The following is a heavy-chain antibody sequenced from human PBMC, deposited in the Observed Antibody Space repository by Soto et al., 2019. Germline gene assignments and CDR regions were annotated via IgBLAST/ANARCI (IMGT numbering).Heavy chain of an antibody. Sequence: QVQLVESGGGVVQPGGSLRLSCAASEFTFSRHGMHWVRQAPGKGLEWGGVIWSDGSNERYADSVKGRFTISRDNSKNTLYLQMNSLRAEDTAVYYCARERTFRENNHNYMDVWGTGSTVTVSS. V-gene: IGHV3-33*01. D-gene: IGHD1-1*01. J-gene: IGHJ6*03. CDR2: IWSDGSNE. CDR1: EFTFSRHG. CDR3: ARERTFRENNHNYMDV.